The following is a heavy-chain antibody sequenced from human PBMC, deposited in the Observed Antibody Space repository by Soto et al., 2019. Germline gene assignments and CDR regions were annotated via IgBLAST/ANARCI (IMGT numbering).Heavy chain of an antibody. CDR2: IYYSGST. CDR3: ARGEMDTAMVGPVDY. CDR1: GGSISSGGYY. V-gene: IGHV4-31*03. D-gene: IGHD5-18*01. J-gene: IGHJ4*02. Sequence: QVQLQESGPGLVKPSQTLSLTCTVSGGSISSGGYYWSWIRQHPGKGLEWIGYIYYSGSTYYNPSPKSRGTIXXDXSXXQVALKLSSVTAADTAVYSCARGEMDTAMVGPVDYWGQGTLVTVSS.